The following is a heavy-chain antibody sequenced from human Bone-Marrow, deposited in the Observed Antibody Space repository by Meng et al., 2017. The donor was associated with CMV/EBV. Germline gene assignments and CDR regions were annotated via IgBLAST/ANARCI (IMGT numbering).Heavy chain of an antibody. J-gene: IGHJ5*02. Sequence: ASVKVSCKASGYTFTGYYMHWVRQAPGQGLEWMGWINPNSGGTNYAQKFQGRVTMTRDTSIGTAYMELNSLRAEDTAVYYCARDMVRGVTKRSGFDPWGQGTLVTVSS. D-gene: IGHD3-10*01. CDR2: INPNSGGT. CDR3: ARDMVRGVTKRSGFDP. CDR1: GYTFTGYY. V-gene: IGHV1-2*02.